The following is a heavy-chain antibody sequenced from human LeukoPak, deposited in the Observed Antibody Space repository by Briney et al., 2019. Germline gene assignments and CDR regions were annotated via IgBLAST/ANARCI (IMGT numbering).Heavy chain of an antibody. CDR1: GFTFSDYY. V-gene: IGHV3-11*01. J-gene: IGHJ5*02. D-gene: IGHD3-3*01. CDR2: ISSSGSTI. CDR3: ARVLREWLLFGWFDP. Sequence: GGSLRLSCAASGFTFSDYYMSWIRQAPGKGLEWISYISSSGSTIYYADSVKGRFPISRDNAKNSLYLQMNSLRAEDTAVYYCARVLREWLLFGWFDPWGQGTLVTVSS.